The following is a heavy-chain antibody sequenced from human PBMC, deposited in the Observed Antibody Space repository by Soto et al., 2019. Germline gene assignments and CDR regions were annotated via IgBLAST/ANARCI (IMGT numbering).Heavy chain of an antibody. J-gene: IGHJ4*02. V-gene: IGHV2-5*02. CDR1: GFSVSSSGEG. CDR2: IYWDDDK. Sequence: QITLKESGPTLVKPTQTLTLTCTVSGFSVSSSGEGVGWIRQPPGKALEWLALIYWDDDKRYSPSLKSRLTLTKDTSKTQVVPTFTNMDPVDTATYYCSHIDPNIGTAGVHAGFDFWGQGTLVTVSS. D-gene: IGHD2-21*02. CDR3: SHIDPNIGTAGVHAGFDF.